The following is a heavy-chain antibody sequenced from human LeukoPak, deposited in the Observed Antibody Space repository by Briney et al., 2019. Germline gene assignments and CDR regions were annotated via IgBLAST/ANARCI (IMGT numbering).Heavy chain of an antibody. D-gene: IGHD3-3*01. CDR1: GGSISSYY. J-gene: IGHJ6*03. CDR2: IYTSGST. Sequence: SETLSLTCTVSGGSISSYYWSWIRQPAGKGLEWIGRIYTSGSTNYNPSLKSRVTMSVDTSKNQFSLKLSSVTAADTAVYYCARLSTYYDFWSGQYYYYMDVWGKGTTVTVSS. V-gene: IGHV4-4*07. CDR3: ARLSTYYDFWSGQYYYYMDV.